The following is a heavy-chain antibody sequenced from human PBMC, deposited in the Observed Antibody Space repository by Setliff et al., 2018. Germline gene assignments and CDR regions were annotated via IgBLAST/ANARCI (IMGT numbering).Heavy chain of an antibody. V-gene: IGHV5-51*01. CDR3: ARLAVRNTVYYYFTDV. CDR2: IYPGDSDT. D-gene: IGHD2-2*02. CDR1: GYDFFGYW. Sequence: PGESLKISCQGLGYDFFGYWIAWVRQVPGKGPEWVGLIYPGDSDTRYSPSFHGQVTIAVDRSRVTAYLQWDSLKASDAATYYCARLAVRNTVYYYFTDVWGKGTSVTVS. J-gene: IGHJ6*03.